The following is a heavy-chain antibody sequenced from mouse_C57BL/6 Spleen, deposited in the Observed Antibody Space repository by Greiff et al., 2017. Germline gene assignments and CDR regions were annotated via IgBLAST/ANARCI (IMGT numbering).Heavy chain of an antibody. V-gene: IGHV1-52*01. D-gene: IGHD1-1*01. CDR3: ARVSTTVVHAMDF. J-gene: IGHJ4*01. CDR2: IDPSDSET. Sequence: QVQLQQPGAELVRPGSSVKLSCKASGYTFTSYWMHWVKQRPIQGLEWIGNIDPSDSETHYNQKFKDKATLTVDKSSSTAYMQLSSLTSEDSAVYYCARVSTTVVHAMDFWGQGTSVTGSS. CDR1: GYTFTSYW.